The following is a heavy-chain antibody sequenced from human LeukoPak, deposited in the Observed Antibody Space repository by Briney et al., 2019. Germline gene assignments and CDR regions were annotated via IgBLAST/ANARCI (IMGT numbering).Heavy chain of an antibody. CDR3: ASAPDLWRGSPNWFDP. D-gene: IGHD3-3*01. CDR2: ISVYNGNT. CDR1: AYTFTSYG. J-gene: IGHJ5*02. Sequence: AAVKVTCTSAAYTFTSYGISWVRQAPGQGLEWMGCISVYNGNTNNAQKLQGRVTTTKNTSTSTANMRLRGLKSDDTAVYYGASAPDLWRGSPNWFDPWGQGTLVTVSS. V-gene: IGHV1-18*01.